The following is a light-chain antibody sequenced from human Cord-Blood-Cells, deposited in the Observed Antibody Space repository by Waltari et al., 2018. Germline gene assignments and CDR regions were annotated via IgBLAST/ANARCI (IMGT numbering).Light chain of an antibody. J-gene: IGLJ2*01. CDR2: EVS. Sequence: QSALTQPPSASGSPGQSVTFSCTGTSSDVGGYNYVSWYQQHPGKAPKLMIYEVSKRPSGVPDRFSGSKSGNTASLTVSGLQAEDEADYYCSSYAGSNKVFGGGTKLTVL. CDR3: SSYAGSNKV. CDR1: SSDVGGYNY. V-gene: IGLV2-8*01.